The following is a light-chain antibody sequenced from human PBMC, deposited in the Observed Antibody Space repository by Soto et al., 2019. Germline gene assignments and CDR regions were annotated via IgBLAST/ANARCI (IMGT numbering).Light chain of an antibody. V-gene: IGKV3-15*01. J-gene: IGKJ5*01. Sequence: EIVMTQSPATLSVSLGERATLSCRASQSVSSKLAWYQQKPGQAPRLLIYTASTRATGSPARFSGSGSGTEYTLTISSLQSDDFAVDYCQQYNNWSPITFGQGTRLEIK. CDR1: QSVSSK. CDR2: TAS. CDR3: QQYNNWSPIT.